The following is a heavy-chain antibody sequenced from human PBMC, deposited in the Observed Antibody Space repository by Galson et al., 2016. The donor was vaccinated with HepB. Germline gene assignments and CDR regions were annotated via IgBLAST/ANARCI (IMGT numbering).Heavy chain of an antibody. CDR1: DFTFSGRW. D-gene: IGHD2-21*02. V-gene: IGHV3-74*01. CDR3: TRDDSYGLDV. CDR2: INADGTST. Sequence: SLRLSCAASDFTFSGRWMHWVRQVPGKGLVWVSYINADGTSTIYADSVKGRFTISRDNAKNTVHLQMNSLRAEDTAIYYCTRDDSYGLDVWGQGTTVTASS. J-gene: IGHJ6*02.